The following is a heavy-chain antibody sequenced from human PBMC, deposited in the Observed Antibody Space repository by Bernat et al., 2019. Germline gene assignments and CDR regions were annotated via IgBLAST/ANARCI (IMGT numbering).Heavy chain of an antibody. Sequence: EVQLVESGGGLVQPGGSLRLSCAASGFTFSSYWMHWVRQAPGKGLVWVSRINSDGSSTSHADSVKGRFTVSRDNAKNTLYLQMNSLRAEDTAVYYCVRGGGWGNDAGFDPWGQGTLVTVSS. CDR3: VRGGGWGNDAGFDP. V-gene: IGHV3-74*01. CDR2: INSDGSST. D-gene: IGHD1-1*01. CDR1: GFTFSSYW. J-gene: IGHJ5*02.